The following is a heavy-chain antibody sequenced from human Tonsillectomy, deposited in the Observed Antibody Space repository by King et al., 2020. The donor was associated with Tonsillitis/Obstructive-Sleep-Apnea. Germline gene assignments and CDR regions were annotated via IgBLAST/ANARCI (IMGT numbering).Heavy chain of an antibody. CDR3: ARDRNYFDF. CDR1: GYTFTNYA. Sequence: QLVQSGAEVKKPGASVKVSCKASGYTFTNYAMHWVRQAPGHSLELLGGINAGTGNTKYSQNFQGRVAITRDTSASTAYMELSSLRSEDTAIYYCARDRNYFDFWGQGTLVTVSS. CDR2: INAGTGNT. J-gene: IGHJ4*02. V-gene: IGHV1-3*01.